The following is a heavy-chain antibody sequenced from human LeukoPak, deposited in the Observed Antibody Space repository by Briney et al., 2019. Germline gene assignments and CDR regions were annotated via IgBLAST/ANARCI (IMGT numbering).Heavy chain of an antibody. CDR2: IYTSGST. CDR3: ARNVGVTGYDFWSGRDAFDI. D-gene: IGHD3-3*01. CDR1: GGSISSGSYY. J-gene: IGHJ3*02. V-gene: IGHV4-61*02. Sequence: PSETLSLTCTVSGGSISSGSYYWSWIRQPAGKGLEWIGRIYTSGSTNYNPSLKSRVTISVDTSKNQFSLNLSSVTAADTAVYYCARNVGVTGYDFWSGRDAFDIWGQGTMVTVST.